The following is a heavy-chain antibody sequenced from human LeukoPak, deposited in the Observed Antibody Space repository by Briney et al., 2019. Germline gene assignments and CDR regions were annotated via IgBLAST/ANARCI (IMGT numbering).Heavy chain of an antibody. CDR1: GFTFSVSW. V-gene: IGHV3-7*03. J-gene: IGHJ4*02. CDR2: IKEDGSER. D-gene: IGHD1-26*01. CDR3: ARGGATDY. Sequence: GGSLRLSCAASGFTFSVSWMSWVRQAPGKGLEWVASIKEDGSERYYVDPVKGRFTNSRDNAKTSLYLQMNSLRAEDTAVYYCARGGATDYWGQGTLVTASS.